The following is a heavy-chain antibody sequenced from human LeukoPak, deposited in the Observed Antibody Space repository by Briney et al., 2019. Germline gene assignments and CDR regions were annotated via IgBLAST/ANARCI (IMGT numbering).Heavy chain of an antibody. J-gene: IGHJ4*02. Sequence: SETLSLTCTVYGGSISSYYWSWIRQPAGKGLEWIGRIYTSGSTNYNPSLKSRVTMSVDTSKNQFSLKLSSVTAADTAVYYCARDSRPVYDYVWGSYRYGVYFDYWGQGTLVTVSS. CDR3: ARDSRPVYDYVWGSYRYGVYFDY. CDR2: IYTSGST. D-gene: IGHD3-16*02. CDR1: GGSISSYY. V-gene: IGHV4-4*07.